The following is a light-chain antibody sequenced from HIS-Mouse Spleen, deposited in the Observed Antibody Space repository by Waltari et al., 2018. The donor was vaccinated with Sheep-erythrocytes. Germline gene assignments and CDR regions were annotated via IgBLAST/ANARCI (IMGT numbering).Light chain of an antibody. Sequence: QSALTQPASVSGSPGQSITIPCTGTSSDVGSYHLVSWYQQHPGKAPKPRIYEGSKRPSGVSNRFSGSKSGNTASLTISGLQAEDEADYYCCSYAGSSTPWVFGGGTKLTVL. CDR3: CSYAGSSTPWV. CDR2: EGS. CDR1: SSDVGSYHL. V-gene: IGLV2-23*01. J-gene: IGLJ3*02.